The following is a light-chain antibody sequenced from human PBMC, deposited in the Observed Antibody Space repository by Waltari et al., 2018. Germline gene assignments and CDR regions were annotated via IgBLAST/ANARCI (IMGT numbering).Light chain of an antibody. V-gene: IGKV1-39*01. J-gene: IGKJ4*01. Sequence: DIQMTQSPSSLSASVGDRVTISCRASQSIANYLNWYQQKPGKAPKLLIHTTSSLQSEVPSRFSGSGSETDFTLTISSLQPEDFATYYCQQSYSIPPLTFGGGTKVEIK. CDR1: QSIANY. CDR2: TTS. CDR3: QQSYSIPPLT.